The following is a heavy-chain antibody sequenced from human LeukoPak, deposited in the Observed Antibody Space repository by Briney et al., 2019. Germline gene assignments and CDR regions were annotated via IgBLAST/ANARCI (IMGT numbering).Heavy chain of an antibody. CDR2: ISWDGGRP. V-gene: IGHV3-43*01. CDR1: GFTFNDYT. CDR3: AKGPRWFGELKLDY. Sequence: PGGSLRLSCVASGFTFNDYTMPWVRHAPGKGLEWVSLISWDGGRPYYADSVKGRFTISRDNSNNSLYLHMNSLKTDDTALYYCAKGPRWFGELKLDYWGQGTLVTVSS. J-gene: IGHJ4*02. D-gene: IGHD3-10*01.